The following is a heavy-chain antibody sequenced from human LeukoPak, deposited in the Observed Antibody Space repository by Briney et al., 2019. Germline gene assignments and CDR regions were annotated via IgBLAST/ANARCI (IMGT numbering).Heavy chain of an antibody. J-gene: IGHJ4*02. CDR1: GFTFSSYA. CDR3: AKDLGLSRLRSSSWYGAFDY. CDR2: ISGSGGST. V-gene: IGHV3-23*01. D-gene: IGHD6-13*01. Sequence: GGFLRLSCAASGFTFSSYAMSWVRQAPGKGLEWVSAISGSGGSTYYADSVKGRFTISRDNSKNTLYLQMNSLRAEDTAVYYCAKDLGLSRLRSSSWYGAFDYWGQGTLVTVSS.